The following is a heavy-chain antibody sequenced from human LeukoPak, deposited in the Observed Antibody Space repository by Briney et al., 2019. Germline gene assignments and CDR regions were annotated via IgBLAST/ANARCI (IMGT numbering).Heavy chain of an antibody. CDR3: AKDRATVTPTVFDY. Sequence: GGSLRLSCAASGFSFSSYAINWVRQAPGKGLEWVSAISGSGGSTYYADSVKGRFTISRDFSKNTLYLQMNNLRAEDTAVYYCAKDRATVTPTVFDYWGQGTLVTVSS. D-gene: IGHD4-17*01. V-gene: IGHV3-23*01. CDR2: ISGSGGST. CDR1: GFSFSSYA. J-gene: IGHJ4*02.